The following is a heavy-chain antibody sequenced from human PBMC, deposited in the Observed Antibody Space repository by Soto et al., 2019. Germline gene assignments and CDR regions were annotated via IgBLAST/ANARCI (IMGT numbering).Heavy chain of an antibody. CDR1: GFILKMYW. V-gene: IGHV3-74*01. CDR2: IYSAGTSS. CDR3: TRGPRPISTGTGAY. D-gene: IGHD3-10*01. Sequence: GSLRLSWAASGFILKMYWMPWVRQSPVKGLVWNSSIYSAGTSSAHGDSVSGRFTIARDNVNETLYLQMKNLRAEDSGLYYCTRGPRPISTGTGAYWGQGTQVTVSS. J-gene: IGHJ4*02.